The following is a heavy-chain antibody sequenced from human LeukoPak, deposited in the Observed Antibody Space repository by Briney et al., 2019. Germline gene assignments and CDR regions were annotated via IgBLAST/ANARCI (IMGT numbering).Heavy chain of an antibody. CDR3: ARDLAEWELPLRFDY. J-gene: IGHJ4*02. V-gene: IGHV3-21*01. D-gene: IGHD1-26*01. CDR2: ISSSSSYI. CDR1: GFTLSSYS. Sequence: GGSLRLSCAASGFTLSSYSMNWVRQAPGKGLEWVSSISSSSSYIYYADSVKGRFTISRDNAKNSLYLQMNSLRAEDTAVYYCARDLAEWELPLRFDYWGQGTLVTVSS.